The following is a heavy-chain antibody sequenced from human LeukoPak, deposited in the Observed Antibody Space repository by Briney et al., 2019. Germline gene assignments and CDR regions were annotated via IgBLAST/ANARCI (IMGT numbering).Heavy chain of an antibody. CDR1: GFIFSDDN. CDR2: ISSGSSTI. J-gene: IGHJ4*02. CDR3: AREPPGNYDSSGHYYAYFDC. Sequence: PGGSLRLSCAASGFIFSDDNMNWVRQAPGKGLEWVSYISSGSSTIYYADSVEGRFIIPRDNAKNSLYLQLNSLTDEDTAVYYCAREPPGNYDSSGHYYAYFDCWGQGTLVTVSS. V-gene: IGHV3-48*02. D-gene: IGHD3-22*01.